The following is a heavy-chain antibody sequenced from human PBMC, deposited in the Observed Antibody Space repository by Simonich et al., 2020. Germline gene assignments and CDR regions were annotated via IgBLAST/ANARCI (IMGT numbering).Heavy chain of an antibody. J-gene: IGHJ6*03. CDR3: ARDRAARYYYYYYMDV. CDR1: GYTFTGYY. D-gene: IGHD6-6*01. CDR2: INPNRGGQ. Sequence: QVQLVQSGAEVKKPGASVKVSCKASGYTFTGYYMHWGRQAPGQGLGMMGWINPNRGGQNNDPKVQGRGTLTRDTSISTAYMELSRLRSDDTAVYYCARDRAARYYYYYYMDVWGKGTTVTVSS. V-gene: IGHV1-2*02.